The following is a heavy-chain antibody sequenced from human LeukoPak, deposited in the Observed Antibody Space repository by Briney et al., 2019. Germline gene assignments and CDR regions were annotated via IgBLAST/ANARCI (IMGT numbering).Heavy chain of an antibody. Sequence: ASVKVSCKASGYTFTSYGISWVRQAPGQGLEWMGWISAYNGNTNYAQKLQGRVTMTTDTSTSTAYMELRSLRSDDTAVYYCARDAKVEMATIRAFDIWSQGTMVTVSS. CDR2: ISAYNGNT. CDR3: ARDAKVEMATIRAFDI. V-gene: IGHV1-18*01. J-gene: IGHJ3*02. D-gene: IGHD5-24*01. CDR1: GYTFTSYG.